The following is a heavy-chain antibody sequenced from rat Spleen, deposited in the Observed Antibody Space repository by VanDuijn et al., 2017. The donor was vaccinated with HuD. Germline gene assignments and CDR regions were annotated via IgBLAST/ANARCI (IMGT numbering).Heavy chain of an antibody. D-gene: IGHD1-11*01. Sequence: EVQLQESGPGLVKPSQSLSLTCSVTGYSITSNYWGWIRKFPGNKMEWIGHVSYSGSTSYNPSLKSRFSITRDTSKNQFFLQLNSLTTEDTATYYCARPNYGGWFAYWGQGTLVTVSS. CDR1: GYSITSNY. CDR3: ARPNYGGWFAY. V-gene: IGHV3-1*01. CDR2: VSYSGST. J-gene: IGHJ3*01.